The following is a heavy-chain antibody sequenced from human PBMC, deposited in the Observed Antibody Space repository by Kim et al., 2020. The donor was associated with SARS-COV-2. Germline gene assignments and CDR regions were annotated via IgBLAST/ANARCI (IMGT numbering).Heavy chain of an antibody. CDR3: ARPEGYYGSGSYYKGSDAFDI. D-gene: IGHD3-10*01. V-gene: IGHV5-51*01. CDR1: GYSFTSYW. CDR2: IYPGDSDT. J-gene: IGHJ3*02. Sequence: GESLKISCKGSGYSFTSYWIGWVRQMPGKGLEWMGIIYPGDSDTRYSPSFQGQVTISADKSISTAYLQWSSLKASDTAMYYCARPEGYYGSGSYYKGSDAFDIWGQGKMVTVSS.